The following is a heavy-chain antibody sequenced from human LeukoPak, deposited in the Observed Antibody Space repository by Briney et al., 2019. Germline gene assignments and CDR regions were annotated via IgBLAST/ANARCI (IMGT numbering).Heavy chain of an antibody. CDR2: ISYDGSNK. J-gene: IGHJ3*02. CDR3: ARDLDSSGYYPGAFDI. CDR1: GFTFSSYA. D-gene: IGHD3-22*01. Sequence: GGSLRLSCAASGFTFSSYAMHWVRQAPGKGLEWGAVISYDGSNKYYADSVKGRFTISRDNSKNTLYLQMNSLRAEDTAVYYCARDLDSSGYYPGAFDIWGQGTMVTVSS. V-gene: IGHV3-30*04.